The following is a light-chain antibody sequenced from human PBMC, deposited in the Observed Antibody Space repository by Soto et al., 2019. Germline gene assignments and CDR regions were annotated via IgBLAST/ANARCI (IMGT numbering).Light chain of an antibody. CDR2: ANT. CDR1: SSNIGANYD. J-gene: IGLJ1*01. V-gene: IGLV1-40*01. Sequence: QSVLTQPPSVSGAPGQRVTISCTGSSSNIGANYDVHWYQQRPGSAPKLLIFANTNRPSGVPDRFSGSKSGTSASLAITGLQAEDEGDYFCKSYAGSNTYVFGSGTKLTVL. CDR3: KSYAGSNTYV.